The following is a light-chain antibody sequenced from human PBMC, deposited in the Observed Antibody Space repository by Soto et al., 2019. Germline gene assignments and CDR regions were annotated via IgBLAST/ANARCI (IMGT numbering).Light chain of an antibody. V-gene: IGLV2-14*01. Sequence: QSALTQPASVSGAPGQSITISCTGTNSDVNYVSWHQQHPGKAPKLMIYEVINRSSGVSTRFSGSKSGNTASLTISGLQAEDEVDYYCSSSTSSNTFVFGTGTKLTVL. CDR3: SSSTSSNTFV. J-gene: IGLJ1*01. CDR2: EVI. CDR1: NSDVNY.